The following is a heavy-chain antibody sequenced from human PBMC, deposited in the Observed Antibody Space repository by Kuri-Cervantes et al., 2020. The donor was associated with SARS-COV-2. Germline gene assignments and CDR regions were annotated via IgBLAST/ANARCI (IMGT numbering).Heavy chain of an antibody. CDR2: ISSSSSQM. CDR3: AKDQGDYGGKWSAFDI. J-gene: IGHJ3*02. D-gene: IGHD4-23*01. CDR1: GLTFTNHL. V-gene: IGHV3-21*01. Sequence: GESLKISCAGSGLTFTNHLLNWVRQAPGQGLEWISSISSSSSQMHYVDSVKGRFTISRDNSKNTLYLQMNSLRAEDTAVYYCAKDQGDYGGKWSAFDIWGQGTMVTVSS.